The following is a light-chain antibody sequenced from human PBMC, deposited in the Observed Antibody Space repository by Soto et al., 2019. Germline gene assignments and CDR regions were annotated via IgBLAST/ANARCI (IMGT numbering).Light chain of an antibody. CDR3: QHYNNWPPWT. J-gene: IGKJ1*01. CDR2: GAS. V-gene: IGKV3-15*01. Sequence: EIVMTHSPATLSVSPGERATLSCRASQSVSIDLAWYQQKPGQARRLLIYGASTRATGIPARFSGSGSGTEFTLTIRSRHSEAFAVYYCQHYNNWPPWTFGQGTKVEIK. CDR1: QSVSID.